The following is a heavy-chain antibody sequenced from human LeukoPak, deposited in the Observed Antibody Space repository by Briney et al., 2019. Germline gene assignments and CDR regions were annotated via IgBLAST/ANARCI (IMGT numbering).Heavy chain of an antibody. J-gene: IGHJ4*02. CDR3: AKDGGLWVSAHWGDS. D-gene: IGHD7-27*01. V-gene: IGHV3-23*01. CDR2: ITTGGPNT. CDR1: GFTFSSYT. Sequence: GGSLRLSCTASGFTFSSYTMSWVRQAPGKGLKWVSTITTGGPNTYYADSVKGRFTVSRDDSKNTLYLQMNSLRAEDTAVYYCAKDGGLWVSAHWGDSWGRGTLVTVSS.